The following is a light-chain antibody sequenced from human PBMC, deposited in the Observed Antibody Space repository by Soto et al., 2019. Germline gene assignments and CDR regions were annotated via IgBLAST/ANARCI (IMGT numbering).Light chain of an antibody. CDR2: GAS. CDR1: QGISTY. V-gene: IGKV1-9*01. J-gene: IGKJ1*01. CDR3: QQSYSNPRT. Sequence: IQLTQSPSFLSASIGDRVTITCRASQGISTYLAWYQQKPGKAPKNLIYGASTLQSGVPSRFSGSGSGTDFTLTISSLQPEDFATYYCQQSYSNPRTFGQGTKVDIK.